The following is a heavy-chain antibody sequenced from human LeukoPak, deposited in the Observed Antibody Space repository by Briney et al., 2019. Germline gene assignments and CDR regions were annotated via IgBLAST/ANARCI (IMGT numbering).Heavy chain of an antibody. CDR2: INGEATTT. Sequence: PGGSLRLSCAASGFTFSTYWMHWVRQVPGKGPVWVSQINGEATTTIYADSVKGRFTISRDNAKNTVYLQMSNLRAEDTAVYYCARGETTSSWSTFDYWGQGTLVTVSS. J-gene: IGHJ4*02. D-gene: IGHD6-13*01. CDR3: ARGETTSSWSTFDY. CDR1: GFTFSTYW. V-gene: IGHV3-74*01.